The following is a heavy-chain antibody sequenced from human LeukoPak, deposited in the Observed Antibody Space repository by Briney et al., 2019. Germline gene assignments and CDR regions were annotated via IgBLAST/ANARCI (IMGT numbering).Heavy chain of an antibody. J-gene: IGHJ4*02. CDR3: AKAAKYYYDSSGCFDY. CDR2: ISGSGGST. Sequence: PGGSLRLSCAASGFTFSSYAMSWVRLAPGKGLEWVSAISGSGGSTYYADSVKGRFTISRDNSKNTLYLQMNSLRAEDTAVYYCAKAAKYYYDSSGCFDYWGQGTLVTVSS. V-gene: IGHV3-23*01. D-gene: IGHD3-22*01. CDR1: GFTFSSYA.